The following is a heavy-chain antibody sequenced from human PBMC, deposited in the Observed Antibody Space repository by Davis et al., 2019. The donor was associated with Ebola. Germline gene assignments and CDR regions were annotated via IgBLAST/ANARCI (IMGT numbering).Heavy chain of an antibody. J-gene: IGHJ5*02. CDR2: INAGNGNT. CDR3: ARAITMIVVTNWFDP. Sequence: ASVKVSCKASGYTFTSYAMHWVRQAPGQRLEWMGWINAGNGNTKYSQKFQGRVTITRDTSASTAYMELSSLRSEDTAVYYCARAITMIVVTNWFDPWGQGTLVTVSS. V-gene: IGHV1-3*01. D-gene: IGHD3-22*01. CDR1: GYTFTSYA.